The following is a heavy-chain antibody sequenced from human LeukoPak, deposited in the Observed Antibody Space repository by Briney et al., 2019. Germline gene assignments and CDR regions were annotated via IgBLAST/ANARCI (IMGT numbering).Heavy chain of an antibody. Sequence: GGSLRLSCAASGFTFSNAWMSWVRQAPGKGLEWVGRIRSKTDGGTTDYAAPVKGRFTISRDDSKNTLYLQMNSLKTEDTAVYYCARRAGAYSHPYDYWGQGPLVTVSS. J-gene: IGHJ4*02. CDR1: GFTFSNAW. D-gene: IGHD4/OR15-4a*01. CDR2: IRSKTDGGTT. V-gene: IGHV3-15*01. CDR3: ARRAGAYSHPYDY.